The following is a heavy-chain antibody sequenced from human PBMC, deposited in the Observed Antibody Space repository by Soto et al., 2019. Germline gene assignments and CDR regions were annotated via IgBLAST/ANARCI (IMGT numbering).Heavy chain of an antibody. CDR1: GFTFNSYG. CDR2: ISYNANKT. V-gene: IGHV3-30*18. D-gene: IGHD3-9*01. CDR3: AKGWFYDVLTGPDS. Sequence: SLILSCAXSGFTFNSYGMHWVRQAPGKGLEWVAVISYNANKTYYADSVKGRFSISRDNSKNTLYLQMNSLRVDDTAKYYCAKGWFYDVLTGPDSWGQGTLVTVS. J-gene: IGHJ5*01.